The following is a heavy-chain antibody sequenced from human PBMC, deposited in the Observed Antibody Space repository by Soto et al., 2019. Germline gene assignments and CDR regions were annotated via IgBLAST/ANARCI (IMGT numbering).Heavy chain of an antibody. J-gene: IGHJ3*02. V-gene: IGHV3-30-3*01. CDR1: GFTFSYYA. Sequence: HPGGSLRLSYAASGFTFSYYAMHWVRQAPGKGLEWMAVISDNGNTKYLADSVKGRFTISRDTSKNTLYLQMSSLRVEDTAVYYCARDPGGYPLGIFNIWGQGKRVTVS. D-gene: IGHD2-8*02. CDR2: ISDNGNTK. CDR3: ARDPGGYPLGIFNI.